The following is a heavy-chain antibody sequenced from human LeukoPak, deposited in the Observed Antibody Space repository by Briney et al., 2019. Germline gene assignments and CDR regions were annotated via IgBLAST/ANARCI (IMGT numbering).Heavy chain of an antibody. Sequence: ASVKVSCKASGYTFTGYNMHWVRHAPGQGLEWMGRINPNSGGTTYAQKFQGRVTMTRDTSISTAYMELSRLRSDDTAVYCCARDHYYDRGGDAFDIWGQGTMVTVSS. CDR2: INPNSGGT. D-gene: IGHD3-22*01. J-gene: IGHJ3*02. CDR3: ARDHYYDRGGDAFDI. CDR1: GYTFTGYN. V-gene: IGHV1-2*06.